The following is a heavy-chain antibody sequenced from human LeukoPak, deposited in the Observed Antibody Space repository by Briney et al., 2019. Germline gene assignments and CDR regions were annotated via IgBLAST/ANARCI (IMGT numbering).Heavy chain of an antibody. V-gene: IGHV4-59*01. CDR3: ARHDGPYSSGWYPCDY. CDR2: IYYSGST. J-gene: IGHJ4*02. Sequence: SETLSLTCTVSGGSISSYYWSWIRQPPGKGLEWVGYIYYSGSTNYNPSLKSRVTISVDTSENQFSLKLSSVTAADTAVYYCARHDGPYSSGWYPCDYWGQGTLVTVSS. CDR1: GGSISSYY. D-gene: IGHD6-19*01.